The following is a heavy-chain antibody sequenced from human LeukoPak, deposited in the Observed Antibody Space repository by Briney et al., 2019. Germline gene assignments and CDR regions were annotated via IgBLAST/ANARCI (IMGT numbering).Heavy chain of an antibody. CDR1: GGSFSGYY. CDR2: INHSGST. CDR3: ARDQPRGYSYGYGGAPDV. J-gene: IGHJ6*04. Sequence: SETLSLTCAVYGGSFSGYYWSWIRQPPGKGLEWIGEINHSGSTNYNPSLKSRVTISVDTSKNQFSLKLSSVTAADTAVYYCARDQPRGYSYGYGGAPDVWGKGTTVTVSS. V-gene: IGHV4-34*01. D-gene: IGHD5-18*01.